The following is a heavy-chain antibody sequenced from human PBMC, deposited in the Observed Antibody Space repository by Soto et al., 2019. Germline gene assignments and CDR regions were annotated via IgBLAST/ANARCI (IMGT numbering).Heavy chain of an antibody. CDR1: GGTVSSHS. Sequence: QVQLVQSGAEVKKPGSSVKVSCKASGGTVSSHSINWVRQAPGQGLEWMGGIIPMFGTVTYAQKFQGRMTITAEESTSTVYMDLSSLGFEDTAAYFCANCPKIYGAWSSYVRGEAFDIWGQGTMVTVSS. V-gene: IGHV1-69*12. CDR2: IIPMFGTV. CDR3: ANCPKIYGAWSSYVRGEAFDI. D-gene: IGHD3-10*01. J-gene: IGHJ3*02.